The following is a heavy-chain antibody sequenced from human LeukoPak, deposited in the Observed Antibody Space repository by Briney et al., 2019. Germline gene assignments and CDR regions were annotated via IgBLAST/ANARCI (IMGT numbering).Heavy chain of an antibody. Sequence: ASVKVSCKASGYTFTNYGISWVRQAPGQGPEWMGWISAYNGKTNYAQKVQGRVTMTTATSTSTAYMELRSLRSDDTAVYYCARDDYGDYVSYFLHWGQGTLVIVSS. CDR1: GYTFTNYG. CDR3: ARDDYGDYVSYFLH. D-gene: IGHD4-17*01. J-gene: IGHJ1*01. V-gene: IGHV1-18*01. CDR2: ISAYNGKT.